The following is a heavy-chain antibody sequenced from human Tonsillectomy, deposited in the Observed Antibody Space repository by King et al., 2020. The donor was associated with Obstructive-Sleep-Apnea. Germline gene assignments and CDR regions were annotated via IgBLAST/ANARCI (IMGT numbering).Heavy chain of an antibody. CDR3: ARGSGSGSYYHFDY. J-gene: IGHJ4*02. CDR2: MNPNSGNT. CDR1: GYTFTSYD. Sequence: QLVQSGAEVGKPGASVKVSCKSSGYTFTSYDINWVRQATGQGVEWMGWMNPNSGNTGYAQKFQGRGTTTSNTSISTAYMELSSLRSEDTAVYYCARGSGSGSYYHFDYWGQGTLVTVSS. V-gene: IGHV1-8*01. D-gene: IGHD3-10*01.